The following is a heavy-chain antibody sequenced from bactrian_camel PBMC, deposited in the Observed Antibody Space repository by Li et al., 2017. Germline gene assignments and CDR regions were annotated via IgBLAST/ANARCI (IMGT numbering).Heavy chain of an antibody. D-gene: IGHD7*01. Sequence: DVQLVESGGGSVQAGGSLRLSCAAFGYTDSSYCMGWFRQTPGKEREGVAVIDSDDSTSYADSVKGRFTISKDNARNTLYLNMNILEPEDTAVYWCVRNRGGGNEYWGQGTQVTVS. J-gene: IGHJ4*01. CDR3: VRNRGGGNEY. V-gene: IGHV3S10*01. CDR1: GYTDSSYC. CDR2: IDSDDST.